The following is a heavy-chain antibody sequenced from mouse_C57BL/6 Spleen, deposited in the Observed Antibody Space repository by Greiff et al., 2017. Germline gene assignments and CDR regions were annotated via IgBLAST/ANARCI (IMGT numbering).Heavy chain of an antibody. D-gene: IGHD2-3*01. V-gene: IGHV1-72*01. J-gene: IGHJ4*01. CDR2: IDPNSGGT. CDR3: ARGGYDGYYGYAMDY. CDR1: GYTFTSYW. Sequence: QQSCKASGYTFTSYWMHWVKQRPGRGLEWIGRIDPNSGGTKYNEKFKSKATLTVDKPSSTAYMQLSSLTSEDSAVYYCARGGYDGYYGYAMDYWGQGTSVTVSS.